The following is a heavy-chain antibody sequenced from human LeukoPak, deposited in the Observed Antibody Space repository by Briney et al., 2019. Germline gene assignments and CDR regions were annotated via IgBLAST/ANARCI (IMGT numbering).Heavy chain of an antibody. CDR1: GFTFDDYC. V-gene: IGHV3-20*04. CDR3: AKDTRPPYYFDY. CDR2: INWNGGRT. J-gene: IGHJ4*02. D-gene: IGHD6-6*01. Sequence: GGSLRLSCAASGFTFDDYCMSWVRQAPGKGLEWVSGINWNGGRTGNADSVKGRFTISRDNAKNSLYLQMNSLRAEDTALYYCAKDTRPPYYFDYWGQGTLVTVSS.